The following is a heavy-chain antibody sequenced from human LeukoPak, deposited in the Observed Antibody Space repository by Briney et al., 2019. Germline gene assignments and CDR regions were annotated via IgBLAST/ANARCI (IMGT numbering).Heavy chain of an antibody. CDR3: ARGGNYYDSSGYPLDY. CDR1: GGSISSGSYY. Sequence: SQTLSLTCTVSGGSISSGSYYWSWIRQPAGKGLEWIGRIYTSGSTNYNPSLKSRVTISVDTSKNQFSLKLSPVTAADTAVYYCARGGNYYDSSGYPLDYWGQGTLVTVSS. V-gene: IGHV4-61*02. D-gene: IGHD3-22*01. J-gene: IGHJ4*02. CDR2: IYTSGST.